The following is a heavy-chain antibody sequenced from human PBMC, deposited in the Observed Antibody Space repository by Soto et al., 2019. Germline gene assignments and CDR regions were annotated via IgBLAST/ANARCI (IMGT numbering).Heavy chain of an antibody. Sequence: SETLSLTCAAYGGSFSGYYWSWIRQPPGKGLEWIGEINHSGSTNYNPSLKSRVTISVDTSKNQFSLKLSSVTAADTAVYYCARMARQQLVYYGMDVWGQGTTVTVSS. J-gene: IGHJ6*02. CDR3: ARMARQQLVYYGMDV. V-gene: IGHV4-34*01. D-gene: IGHD6-13*01. CDR2: INHSGST. CDR1: GGSFSGYY.